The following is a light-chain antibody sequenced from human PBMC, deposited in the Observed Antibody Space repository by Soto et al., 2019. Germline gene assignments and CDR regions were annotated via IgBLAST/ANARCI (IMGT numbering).Light chain of an antibody. CDR3: QQHNTYSRT. CDR2: KAS. J-gene: IGKJ1*01. Sequence: DIQMTQSPSTLSASVGDRVTITCRASQSVSSGLAWYQQKPGKAPKLLIYKASNLESGVPSRFSGSGSATEFTLTISSLQPDDFVTYYCQQHNTYSRTFGQGTKVEIK. V-gene: IGKV1-5*03. CDR1: QSVSSG.